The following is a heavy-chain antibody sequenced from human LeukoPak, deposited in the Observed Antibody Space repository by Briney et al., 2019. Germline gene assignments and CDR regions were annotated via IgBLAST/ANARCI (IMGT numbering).Heavy chain of an antibody. CDR2: ISYDGSNK. D-gene: IGHD6-13*01. CDR1: GFTFSSYA. V-gene: IGHV3-30-3*01. CDR3: AKGYIAAAGNWFDP. Sequence: PGGSLRLSCAASGFTFSSYAMHWVRQAPGKGLEWVAVISYDGSNKYYADSVKGRFTISRDNSKNTLYLQMNSLRAEDTAVYYCAKGYIAAAGNWFDPWGQGTLVTVSS. J-gene: IGHJ5*02.